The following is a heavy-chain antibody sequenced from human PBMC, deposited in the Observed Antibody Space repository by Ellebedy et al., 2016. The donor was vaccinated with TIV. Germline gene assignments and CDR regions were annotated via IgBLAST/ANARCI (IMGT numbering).Heavy chain of an antibody. V-gene: IGHV3-9*01. CDR3: ARDLKNYYYYGMDV. CDR2: ISWNSGSI. CDR1: GFTFHEYA. J-gene: IGHJ6*02. Sequence: SLKISXAASGFTFHEYAMHWVRQVPGKGLEWVSGISWNSGSIGYGDSVKGRVTISRDNARNSLHLQMNSLRAEDTALYYCARDLKNYYYYGMDVWGQGTTVTVSS.